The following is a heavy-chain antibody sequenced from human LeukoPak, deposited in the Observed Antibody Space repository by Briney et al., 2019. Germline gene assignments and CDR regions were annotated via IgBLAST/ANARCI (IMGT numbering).Heavy chain of an antibody. CDR3: TRTMVRGVIYGMDV. CDR2: INSDGSST. D-gene: IGHD3-10*01. J-gene: IGHJ6*02. CDR1: GFTFSSYW. V-gene: IGHV3-74*01. Sequence: GGSLRLSCAASGFTFSSYWMHWVRQAPGKGLVWVSRINSDGSSTSYADSVKGRFTSSRDNPKNTLYLQMNSLRAEDTAVYYCTRTMVRGVIYGMDVWGQGTTVTVSS.